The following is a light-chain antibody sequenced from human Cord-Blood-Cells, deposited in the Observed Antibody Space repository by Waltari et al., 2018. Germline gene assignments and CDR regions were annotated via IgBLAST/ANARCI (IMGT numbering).Light chain of an antibody. CDR2: AAS. CDR3: QQSYSTPLT. J-gene: IGKJ4*01. CDR1: QSISSY. V-gene: IGKV1-39*01. Sequence: DIQMTQSPSSLSASVGDRVTITCRASQSISSYLNWYQQKPGKAPKLLNYAASSLQSGVPSRFSDSGSGTDFTLTISCLQPEDFATYYCQQSYSTPLTFGGGTKVEIK.